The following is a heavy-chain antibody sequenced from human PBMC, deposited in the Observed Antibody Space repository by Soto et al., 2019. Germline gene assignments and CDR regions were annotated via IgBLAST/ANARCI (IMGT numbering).Heavy chain of an antibody. CDR3: AEGNYYYGSGSYPNWFDP. D-gene: IGHD3-10*01. J-gene: IGHJ5*02. CDR2: IYYSGGS. Sequence: PSETLSLTSTVSGGSINSSNFYWGWIRQPPGKGLEWIGNIYYSGGSYYNPSLKSRVIISVDTSKNQFSLRLSSVTAADTAVYYCAEGNYYYGSGSYPNWFDPWGQGTLVTVSS. V-gene: IGHV4-39*01. CDR1: GGSINSSNFY.